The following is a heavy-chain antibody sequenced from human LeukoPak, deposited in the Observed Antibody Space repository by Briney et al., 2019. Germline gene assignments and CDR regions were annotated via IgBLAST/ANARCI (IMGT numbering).Heavy chain of an antibody. D-gene: IGHD3-10*01. CDR3: ARDTYGFFHL. V-gene: IGHV3-7*01. Sequence: GGSLRLSCAASGFTFSSYWVTWVRQAPGKGLEWVANINQYVSEKYYVDSVKGRFTISRDNAKNSLYLQMNSLRVEDTAVYYCARDTYGFFHLWGQGILVTVSS. CDR2: INQYVSEK. J-gene: IGHJ5*02. CDR1: GFTFSSYW.